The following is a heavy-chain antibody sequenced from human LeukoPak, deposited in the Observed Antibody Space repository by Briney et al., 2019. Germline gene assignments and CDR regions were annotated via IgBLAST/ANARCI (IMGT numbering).Heavy chain of an antibody. CDR3: ATAGNYRFDY. J-gene: IGHJ4*02. D-gene: IGHD1-7*01. CDR2: INPDGSTI. V-gene: IGHV3-74*01. CDR1: GITFTNAW. Sequence: PGGSLRLSCAASGITFTNAWVHWVRQAPGKGLVWVSRINPDGSTINYADSVKGRFTISRDNAKNTLYLQMNSLRAEDTAVYYCATAGNYRFDYWGQETLVTVSS.